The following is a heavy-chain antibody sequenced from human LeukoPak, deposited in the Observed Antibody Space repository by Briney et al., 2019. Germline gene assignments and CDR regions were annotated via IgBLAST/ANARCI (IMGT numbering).Heavy chain of an antibody. CDR1: GFTFSSYS. CDR3: ARAQTTPYYYYMDV. Sequence: GGSLRLSCAASGFTFSSYSMNWVRQAPGKGLEWVSSISSSSSYIYYADSVKGRFTISRDNAKNSLYLQMNSLRAEDTAVYYCARAQTTPYYYYMDVWGKGTTVTISS. CDR2: ISSSSSYI. J-gene: IGHJ6*03. D-gene: IGHD1-14*01. V-gene: IGHV3-21*01.